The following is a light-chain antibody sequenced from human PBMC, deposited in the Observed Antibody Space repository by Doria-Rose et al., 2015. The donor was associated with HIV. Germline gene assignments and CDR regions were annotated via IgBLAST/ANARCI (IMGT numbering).Light chain of an antibody. CDR3: HQYGTSWT. V-gene: IGKV3-20*01. CDR2: DGS. CDR1: QSFSSTY. J-gene: IGKJ1*01. Sequence: DIVMTQSSGTLSLSPGERATLSCRASQSFSSTYLAWYQQKPGQAPSLLIYDGSTRATGIPDRFSASGSGTYFTLTINRLEPEDFALYYCHQYGTSWTFGQGTKVEI.